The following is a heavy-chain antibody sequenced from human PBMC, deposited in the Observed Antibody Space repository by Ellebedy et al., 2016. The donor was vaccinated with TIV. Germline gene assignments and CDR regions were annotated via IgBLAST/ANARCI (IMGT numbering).Heavy chain of an antibody. CDR3: ARDGGSYSDFDY. CDR1: GYTFTGYY. CDR2: INPNSGNN. J-gene: IGHJ4*02. V-gene: IGHV1-2*04. D-gene: IGHD1-26*01. Sequence: AASVKVSCKASGYTFTGYYIHWLRQAPGQGLEWMGWINPNSGNNNYAQKFQGWVTMTRDTSISTAYMELSRLRSDDTAVYYCARDGGSYSDFDYWGQGTLVTVSS.